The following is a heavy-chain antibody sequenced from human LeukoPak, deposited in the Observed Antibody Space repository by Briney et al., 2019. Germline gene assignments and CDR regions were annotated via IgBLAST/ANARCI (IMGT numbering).Heavy chain of an antibody. CDR1: GFTFTTYS. D-gene: IGHD1-26*01. J-gene: IGHJ4*02. CDR3: TTDGVGIEGATFDY. V-gene: IGHV3-21*03. CDR2: ISSGSSAI. Sequence: GGSLRLSCEASGFTFTTYSMTWVRQAPGKGLEWVSIISSGSSAIFSADALKGRFTISRDDAKNLLYLDMNSLKTEDTAVYYCTTDGVGIEGATFDYWGQGTLVTVSS.